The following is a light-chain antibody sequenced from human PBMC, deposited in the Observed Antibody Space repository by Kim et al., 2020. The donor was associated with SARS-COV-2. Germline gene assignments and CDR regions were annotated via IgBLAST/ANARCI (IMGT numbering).Light chain of an antibody. CDR1: SSNIGSNT. V-gene: IGLV1-44*01. J-gene: IGLJ1*01. CDR3: NSYTSRSTFV. CDR2: SNN. Sequence: QSVLTQPPSASGTPGQRVTISCSGSSSNIGSNTVNWYQQLPGTAPKLLIYSNNQRPSGVPDRFSGSKSGNTASLTISGLQAEDEADYYCNSYTSRSTFVFGTGTKVTVL.